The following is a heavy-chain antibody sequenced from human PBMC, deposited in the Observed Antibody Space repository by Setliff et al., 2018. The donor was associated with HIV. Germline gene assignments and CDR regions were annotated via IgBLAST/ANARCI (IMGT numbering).Heavy chain of an antibody. CDR1: GGSINSATYY. D-gene: IGHD5-12*01. J-gene: IGHJ5*02. CDR3: ARTWWLRSNWFDP. CDR2: MSYSGST. Sequence: LSLTCNVSGGSINSATYYWGWIRQPPGKGLEWIGSMSYSGSTLYNPSLKSRVTISVDTSKNQFSLKLSSVTAADTAVYYCARTWWLRSNWFDPWGQGTLVTVSS. V-gene: IGHV4-39*01.